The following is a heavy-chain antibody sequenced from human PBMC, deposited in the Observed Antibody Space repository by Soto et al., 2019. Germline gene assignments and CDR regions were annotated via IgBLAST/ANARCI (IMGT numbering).Heavy chain of an antibody. V-gene: IGHV3-64*01. CDR1: GFTFSSYA. J-gene: IGHJ6*03. D-gene: IGHD2-15*01. Sequence: PGGSLRLSCAASGFTFSSYAMHWVRQAPGKGLEYVSATSSNGGSTYYAKSVKGRFTISRDNSKNTLYLQMGSLRAEDMAVYYSARDGAPSFEHRRYYYYYYMDVWGKGTTVTVSS. CDR2: TSSNGGST. CDR3: ARDGAPSFEHRRYYYYYYMDV.